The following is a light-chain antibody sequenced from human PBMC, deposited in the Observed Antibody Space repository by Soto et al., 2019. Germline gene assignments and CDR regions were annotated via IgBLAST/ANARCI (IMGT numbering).Light chain of an antibody. J-gene: IGKJ1*01. CDR1: QSVSSSS. CDR2: GAS. CDR3: QQYGSSPRT. V-gene: IGKV3-20*01. Sequence: EIVLTQFPDTLSLSPGERATLSCRASQSVSSSSLAWYQQKRGQAPRLLIHGASSRATGIPDRFSGSGSGTDFTLTISRLEPEDFEVYYCQQYGSSPRTFGQGTKVDIK.